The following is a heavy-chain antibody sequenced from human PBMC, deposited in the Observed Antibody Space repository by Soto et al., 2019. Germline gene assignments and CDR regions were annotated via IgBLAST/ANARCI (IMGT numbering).Heavy chain of an antibody. V-gene: IGHV1-18*01. CDR2: ISAYNGNT. CDR1: GYTFTSYG. CDR3: ARVTIPGDYYDSSGYYYL. Sequence: ASVKVSCKASGYTFTSYGISWVRQAPGQGLEWMGWISAYNGNTNYAQKLQGRVTMTTDTSTSSAYMELRSLRSDDTAVYYCARVTIPGDYYDSSGYYYLWGQGTLVTVSS. D-gene: IGHD3-22*01. J-gene: IGHJ4*02.